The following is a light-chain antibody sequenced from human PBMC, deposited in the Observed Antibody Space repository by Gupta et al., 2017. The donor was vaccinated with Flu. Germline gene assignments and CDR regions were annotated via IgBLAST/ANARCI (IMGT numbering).Light chain of an antibody. J-gene: IGLJ2*01. CDR2: EVT. CDR3: NTDVGDDILL. Sequence: QSALTQPPSASGSPGQSVTISCTGTSSDVGAYDYVSWYPPHPGKATKLVIYEVTKRPAVVPGRFSASKSGNTASLTVSAHEEEEEADYYGNTDVGDDILLFGGGTKLTVL. CDR1: SSDVGAYDY. V-gene: IGLV2-8*01.